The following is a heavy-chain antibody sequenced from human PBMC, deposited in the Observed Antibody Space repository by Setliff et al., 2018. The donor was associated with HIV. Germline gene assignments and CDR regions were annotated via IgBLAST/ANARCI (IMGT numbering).Heavy chain of an antibody. CDR3: ARGGSGHYYYYYGMDV. V-gene: IGHV1-69*05. CDR1: GGTFSNYA. D-gene: IGHD2-15*01. CDR2: IIPIFGTA. J-gene: IGHJ6*02. Sequence: KVSCKASGGTFSNYAISWVRQAPGQGLEWMGGIIPIFGTANYAQKFQGRVTITTDESTSTAYMELSSLRSEDTAVYYCARGGSGHYYYYYGMDVWGQGTTVTVSS.